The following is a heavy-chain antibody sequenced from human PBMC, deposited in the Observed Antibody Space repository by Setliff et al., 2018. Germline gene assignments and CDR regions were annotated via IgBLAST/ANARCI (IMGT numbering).Heavy chain of an antibody. D-gene: IGHD2-15*01. CDR3: ARRLPYFGMDV. CDR2: ISSSGSTI. V-gene: IGHV3-48*03. J-gene: IGHJ6*02. CDR1: GFTFSTYE. Sequence: GGSLRLSCAASGFTFSTYEMNWVRQAPGKGLEWVSYISSSGSTIYYVDSVRGRFTIFRDSAKNSLHLQMTSLSAEDTAVYYCARRLPYFGMDVWGQGTTVTVSS.